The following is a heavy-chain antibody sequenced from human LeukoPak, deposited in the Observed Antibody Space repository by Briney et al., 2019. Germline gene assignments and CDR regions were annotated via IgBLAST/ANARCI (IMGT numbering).Heavy chain of an antibody. V-gene: IGHV4-59*01. Sequence: SETLSLTCTVSGGSLSSYYWSWLRQPPGKGLEWIGYIYYSGSTNYNPSLKSRVTISVDTSKNQFSLKLSSVTAADTAVYYCARGGVAGTTFDYWGQGTLVTVSS. D-gene: IGHD6-19*01. J-gene: IGHJ4*02. CDR1: GGSLSSYY. CDR3: ARGGVAGTTFDY. CDR2: IYYSGST.